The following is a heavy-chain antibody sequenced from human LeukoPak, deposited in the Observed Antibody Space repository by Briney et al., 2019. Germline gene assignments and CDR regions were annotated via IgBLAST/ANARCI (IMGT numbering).Heavy chain of an antibody. CDR3: ARLTTRYCSSTSCSPGTY. CDR1: GYTFNSYG. J-gene: IGHJ4*02. Sequence: ASVKVSCKTSGYTFNSYGISWVRQAPGQGLEWMGWISAYKGNTIYAQKFQDRVTMTTDTSTSTAYMELRSLRSDDTAVYYCARLTTRYCSSTSCSPGTYWGQGTLVTVSS. D-gene: IGHD2-2*01. CDR2: ISAYKGNT. V-gene: IGHV1-18*01.